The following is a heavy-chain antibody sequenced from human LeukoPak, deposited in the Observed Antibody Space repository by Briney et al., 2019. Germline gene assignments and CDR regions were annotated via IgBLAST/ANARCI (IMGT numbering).Heavy chain of an antibody. Sequence: ASVKVACKASGGTFSSYAISWVRQAPGQGLEWMGRIIPIFGTASYAQKFQGRVTITTDESTSTAYMELSSLRSEDTAVYYCARETVVVGDYYNWFDPWGQGTLVTVSS. CDR3: ARETVVVGDYYNWFDP. J-gene: IGHJ5*02. D-gene: IGHD2-2*01. V-gene: IGHV1-69*05. CDR2: IIPIFGTA. CDR1: GGTFSSYA.